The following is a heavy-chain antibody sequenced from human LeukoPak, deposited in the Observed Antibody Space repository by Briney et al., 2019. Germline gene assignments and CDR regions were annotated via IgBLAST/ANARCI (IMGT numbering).Heavy chain of an antibody. V-gene: IGHV4-59*01. CDR3: ASRRLYCSSTSCLY. D-gene: IGHD2-2*01. J-gene: IGHJ4*02. CDR1: GDSFSGYY. CDR2: VYYSGGA. Sequence: PSETLSLTCSVSGDSFSGYYWHWIRQPPGKGLEWIGNVYYSGGASYNPSLKSRLTISVDSSKYQFSLKLDSVTAADTAVYYCASRRLYCSSTSCLYWGQGTLVTVSS.